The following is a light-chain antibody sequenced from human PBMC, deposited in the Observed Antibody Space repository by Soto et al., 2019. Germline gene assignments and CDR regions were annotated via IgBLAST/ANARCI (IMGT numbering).Light chain of an antibody. CDR1: QTISFW. J-gene: IGKJ2*01. Sequence: DIQMTPSPSTLSASVGDKVTITCRASQTISFWLAWYQQKPGKAPKLLIYDASSLESGGPSRFRGSGSGTEFTLTISSLQPDDFATYYCQQYHSSPYTFGQGTKLEIQ. CDR3: QQYHSSPYT. V-gene: IGKV1-5*01. CDR2: DAS.